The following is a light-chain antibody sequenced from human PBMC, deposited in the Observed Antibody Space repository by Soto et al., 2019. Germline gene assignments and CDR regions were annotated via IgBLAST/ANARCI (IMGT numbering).Light chain of an antibody. J-gene: IGKJ1*01. CDR3: LQHYDYSWT. CDR1: QSISSW. CDR2: AAS. V-gene: IGKV1-5*01. Sequence: IQLTQSPSFLYASVGDRVTITCRASQSISSWLAWYPQKPGKAHKRLIYAASSLQSGVPSRFSGSGSGTEFTLTISSLQPEEFATYYCLQHYDYSWTVGQGNKVDIK.